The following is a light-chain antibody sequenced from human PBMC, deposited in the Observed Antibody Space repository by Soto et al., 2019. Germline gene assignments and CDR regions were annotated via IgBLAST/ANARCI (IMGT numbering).Light chain of an antibody. V-gene: IGKV1-39*01. J-gene: IGKJ5*01. CDR2: AAS. Sequence: DTQMTQSPSTLSASVGDRVTITCRASQSISSWLAWYQQKPGKAPKVLIYAASNLQSGVPSRFSGSGSGTDFALTISSLQPEDFATYYCQRGYSTPITVGQGTRLEIK. CDR1: QSISSW. CDR3: QRGYSTPIT.